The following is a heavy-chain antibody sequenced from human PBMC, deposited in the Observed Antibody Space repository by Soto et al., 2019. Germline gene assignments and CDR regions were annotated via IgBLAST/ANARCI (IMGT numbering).Heavy chain of an antibody. CDR2: MNPNSGNT. CDR1: GYTFTSYD. J-gene: IGHJ3*02. Sequence: QVQLVQSGAEVKKPGASVTVSCKTSGYTFTSYDINWVRQATGQGLEWMGWMNPNSGNTAYAQKFQGRVTMTRNTTISTAYMELSSLRSEDTAVYDCARERSSGAFDIWGQGTMVPVSS. D-gene: IGHD1-26*01. V-gene: IGHV1-8*01. CDR3: ARERSSGAFDI.